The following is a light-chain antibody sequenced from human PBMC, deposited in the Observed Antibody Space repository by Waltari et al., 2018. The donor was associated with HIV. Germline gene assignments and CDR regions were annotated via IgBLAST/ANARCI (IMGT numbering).Light chain of an antibody. CDR2: HVT. Sequence: QSPLTQPASVSGSPGQSVTISFPGTTSDVGGYNFVSWYQQHPGKAPKLWIYHVTNRPAGGSNCYPGSTSGNTASLTISGLQAEDEADYYCSSYTSTNTRDVGTGTKVTVL. CDR3: SSYTSTNTRD. V-gene: IGLV2-14*03. J-gene: IGLJ1*01. CDR1: TSDVGGYNF.